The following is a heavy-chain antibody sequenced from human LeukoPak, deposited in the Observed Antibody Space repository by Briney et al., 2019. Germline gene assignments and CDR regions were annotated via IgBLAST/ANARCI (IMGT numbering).Heavy chain of an antibody. CDR3: ARGSGKLFY. V-gene: IGHV4-59*01. J-gene: IGHJ4*02. CDR2: IYYSGST. D-gene: IGHD3-3*01. CDR1: GGSFSGYY. Sequence: SETLSLTCAVYGGSFSGYYWSWIRQPPGKGLEWIGYIYYSGSTNYNPSLKSRVTISVDTSKNQFSLKLSSVTAADTAVYYCARGSGKLFYWGQGTLVTVSS.